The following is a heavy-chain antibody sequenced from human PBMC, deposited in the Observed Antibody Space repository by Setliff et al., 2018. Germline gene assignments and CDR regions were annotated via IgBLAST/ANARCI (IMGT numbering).Heavy chain of an antibody. Sequence: GFTFSSYAMSWVRQAPGKGLEWVSAISGSGVSTYYADSVKGRFTISRDNSKNTLYLQMNSLRAEDTAVYYCAKVTNYYGSGSYLDYWGQGTLVTVSS. CDR1: GFTFSSYA. V-gene: IGHV3-23*01. D-gene: IGHD3-10*01. CDR2: ISGSGVST. J-gene: IGHJ4*02. CDR3: AKVTNYYGSGSYLDY.